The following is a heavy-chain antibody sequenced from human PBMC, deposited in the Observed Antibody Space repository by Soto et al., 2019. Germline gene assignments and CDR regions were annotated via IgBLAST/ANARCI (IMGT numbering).Heavy chain of an antibody. D-gene: IGHD3-9*01. CDR2: IKGKTDVETT. Sequence: EVQLLESGGGLIKPGGSLRLSCAASGFTFTDAWMTWFRQAPGQGLEWVGHIKGKTDVETTDYAAPVKGRFTISRDASKDALYLQMSSLKTEDTAVYYCTTGAVQRYVDPAIWGQGTLVTVSS. J-gene: IGHJ4*02. V-gene: IGHV3-15*01. CDR1: GFTFTDAW. CDR3: TTGAVQRYVDPAI.